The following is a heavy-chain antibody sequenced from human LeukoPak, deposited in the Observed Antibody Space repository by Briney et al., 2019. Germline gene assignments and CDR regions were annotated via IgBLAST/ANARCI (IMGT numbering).Heavy chain of an antibody. V-gene: IGHV1-24*01. CDR3: AREPWTGGTTGSEVPNWFDP. J-gene: IGHJ5*02. CDR2: FDPEDGET. Sequence: GASVKVSCKVSGYTLTELSMHWVRQAPGKGLEWMGGFDPEDGETIYAQKFQGRVTMTEDESTSTAYMELSSLRSEDTAVYYCAREPWTGGTTGSEVPNWFDPWGQGTLVTVSS. CDR1: GYTLTELS. D-gene: IGHD1-7*01.